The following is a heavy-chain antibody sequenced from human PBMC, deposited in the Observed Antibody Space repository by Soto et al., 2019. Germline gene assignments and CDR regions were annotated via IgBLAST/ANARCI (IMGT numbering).Heavy chain of an antibody. V-gene: IGHV3-23*01. D-gene: IGHD1-26*01. Sequence: GGSLRLSCAASGFTFTDYVMSWVRQAPGKGLQWVSAISGSGSTTYYADSAKGRFTISRDNSMHTLYLQMSSLTAEDTAVYFCAKAVATTIDIDYWGQGTLVTVSS. J-gene: IGHJ4*02. CDR1: GFTFTDYV. CDR2: ISGSGSTT. CDR3: AKAVATTIDIDY.